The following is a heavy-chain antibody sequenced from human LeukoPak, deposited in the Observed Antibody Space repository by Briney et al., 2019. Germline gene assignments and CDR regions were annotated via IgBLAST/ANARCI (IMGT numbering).Heavy chain of an antibody. CDR2: ISWNSGSI. CDR1: GFTFDDYA. Sequence: GGPLRLSCAASGFTFDDYAMHWVRQAPGKGLEWVSGISWNSGSIGYADSAKGRFTISRDNAKSSLYLQMNSLRAEDTALYYCAKVPSDGYNSGFDFWGQGTLVTVSS. D-gene: IGHD5-24*01. CDR3: AKVPSDGYNSGFDF. J-gene: IGHJ4*02. V-gene: IGHV3-9*01.